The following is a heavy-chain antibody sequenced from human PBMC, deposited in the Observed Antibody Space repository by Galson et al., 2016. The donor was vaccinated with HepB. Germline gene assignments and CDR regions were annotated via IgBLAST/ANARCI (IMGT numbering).Heavy chain of an antibody. CDR2: ISDNGST. CDR3: AGRGARMRRE. CDR1: GVSMSSYS. J-gene: IGHJ4*02. Sequence: SETLSLTCAVSGVSMSSYSWTWIRQPPGKGLEWIGYISDNGSTTYNPSLKSRVFISVDTSKNLFSLRLTSWTAADTAVEFCAGRGARMRREGGQGALITVS. D-gene: IGHD1-26*01. V-gene: IGHV4-59*01.